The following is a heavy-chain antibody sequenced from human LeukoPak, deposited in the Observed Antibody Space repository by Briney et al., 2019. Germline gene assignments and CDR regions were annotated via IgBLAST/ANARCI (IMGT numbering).Heavy chain of an antibody. CDR3: AKSHAAVGPDYFDY. J-gene: IGHJ4*02. D-gene: IGHD6-13*01. CDR1: GFTFDDYA. CDR2: ISWNSGSI. Sequence: GRSLRLSCAASGFTFDDYAMHWVRHAPGKGLEWVSGISWNSGSIGYADSMKGRFTISRDNAKNSLYLQMNSLRAEGTALYYCAKSHAAVGPDYFDYWGQGTLVTVSS. V-gene: IGHV3-9*01.